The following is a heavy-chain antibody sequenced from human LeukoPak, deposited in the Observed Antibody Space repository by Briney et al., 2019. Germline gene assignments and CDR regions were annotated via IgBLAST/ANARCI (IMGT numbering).Heavy chain of an antibody. CDR3: ARGMAVAGTGGWFDP. J-gene: IGHJ5*02. Sequence: PSETLSPTCAVYGGSFSGYYWSWIRQPPGKGLEWIGEINHSGSTNYNPSLKSRVTISVDTSKNQFSLKLSSVTAADTAVYYCARGMAVAGTGGWFDPWGQGTLVTVSS. CDR1: GGSFSGYY. D-gene: IGHD6-19*01. V-gene: IGHV4-34*01. CDR2: INHSGST.